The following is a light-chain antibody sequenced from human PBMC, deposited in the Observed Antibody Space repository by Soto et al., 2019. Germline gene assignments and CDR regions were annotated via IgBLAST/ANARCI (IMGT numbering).Light chain of an antibody. CDR3: QQSYSTPPIT. CDR2: AAS. V-gene: IGKV1-39*01. Sequence: DIQMTQSPSSLSASVGDRVTITCRASQSISNYLNWYQQKPGKAPKLLIYAASSLQSGVPSRFSGSGSGTAVTLTISSRQPEDFATYYCQQSYSTPPITFGQGTRLEIQ. CDR1: QSISNY. J-gene: IGKJ5*01.